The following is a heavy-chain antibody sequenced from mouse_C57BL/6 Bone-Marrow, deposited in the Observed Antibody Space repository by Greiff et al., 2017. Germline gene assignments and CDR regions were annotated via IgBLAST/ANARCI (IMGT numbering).Heavy chain of an antibody. CDR2: IDPSDSYT. CDR3: TRGDGFYWYFDV. V-gene: IGHV1-59*01. J-gene: IGHJ1*03. Sequence: QVQLQQPGAELVRPGTSVKLSCKASGYTFTSYWMHWVKQRPGQGLEWIGVIDPSDSYTNYNQKVKGKATLTVDTSSSTAYMQLSSLTSEDSAVYYCTRGDGFYWYFDVWGTGTTVTVSS. CDR1: GYTFTSYW. D-gene: IGHD2-3*01.